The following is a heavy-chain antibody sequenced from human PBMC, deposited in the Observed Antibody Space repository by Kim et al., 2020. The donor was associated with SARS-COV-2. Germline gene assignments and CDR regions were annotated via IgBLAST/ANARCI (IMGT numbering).Heavy chain of an antibody. CDR3: ARDLDIVVVPAAIGY. D-gene: IGHD2-2*02. Sequence: ASVKVSCKASGYTFTSYGISWVRQAPGQGLEWMGWISAYNGNTNYAQKLQGRVTMTTDTSTSTAYMELRSLRSDDTAVYYCARDLDIVVVPAAIGYWGQGTLVTVSS. V-gene: IGHV1-18*01. CDR1: GYTFTSYG. CDR2: ISAYNGNT. J-gene: IGHJ4*02.